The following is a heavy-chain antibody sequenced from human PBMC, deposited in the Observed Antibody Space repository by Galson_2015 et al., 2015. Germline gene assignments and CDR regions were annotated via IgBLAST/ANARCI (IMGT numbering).Heavy chain of an antibody. V-gene: IGHV3-33*01. CDR1: GFTFSSYG. Sequence: SLRLSCAASGFTFSSYGMNWVRQAPGKGLEWVALIRYDGSNKYYADSVKGRFTISRDNSKNTLYLQMNSPRAEDTAVYYCARLVGDAFEIWGQGTMVTVSS. J-gene: IGHJ3*02. CDR2: IRYDGSNK. CDR3: ARLVGDAFEI. D-gene: IGHD1-26*01.